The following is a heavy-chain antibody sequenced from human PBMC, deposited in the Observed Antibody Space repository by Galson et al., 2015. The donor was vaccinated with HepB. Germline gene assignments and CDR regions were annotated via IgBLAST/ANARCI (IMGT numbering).Heavy chain of an antibody. Sequence: LSLTCTVSGGSISSYYWSWIRQPPGKGLEWIGYICYSGSTNYNPSLKSRVTISVDTSKNQFSLKLSSVTAADTAVYYCARGGYCSSTSCRGGFDPWGQGTLVTVSS. CDR1: GGSISSYY. CDR2: ICYSGST. V-gene: IGHV4-59*01. D-gene: IGHD2-2*01. J-gene: IGHJ5*02. CDR3: ARGGYCSSTSCRGGFDP.